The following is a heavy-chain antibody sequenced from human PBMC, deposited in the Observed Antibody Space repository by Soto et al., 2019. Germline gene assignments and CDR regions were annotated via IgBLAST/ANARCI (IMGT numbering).Heavy chain of an antibody. J-gene: IGHJ4*02. V-gene: IGHV3-43*01. D-gene: IGHD3-9*01. Sequence: GSLRLSCXASGFTFDRTTMHWARQAPGKGLEWVSFINGGGDSAYYADSVKGRFTMSRENRKNSLYLQMNSLRIEDTAVYYCIKDRDWSFEYWGQGTPVTVS. CDR1: GFTFDRTT. CDR3: IKDRDWSFEY. CDR2: INGGGDSA.